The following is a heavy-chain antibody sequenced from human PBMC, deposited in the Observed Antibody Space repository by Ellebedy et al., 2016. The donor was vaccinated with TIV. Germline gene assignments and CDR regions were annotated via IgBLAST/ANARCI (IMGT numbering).Heavy chain of an antibody. V-gene: IGHV3-21*01. CDR3: GSSSRGYSGVYMDV. Sequence: GESLKISCAVSGFTFSGYTMIWVRQAPGKGLEWVSSITVRSTYIYYADSVKGRFTIFRDNAQNSLYLQMNSLRVEDTAVYYCGSSSRGYSGVYMDVWGQGTTVTVSS. D-gene: IGHD5-12*01. J-gene: IGHJ6*02. CDR1: GFTFSGYT. CDR2: ITVRSTYI.